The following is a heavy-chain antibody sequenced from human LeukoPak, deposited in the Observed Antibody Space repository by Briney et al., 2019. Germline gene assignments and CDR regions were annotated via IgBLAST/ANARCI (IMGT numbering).Heavy chain of an antibody. CDR3: ASSPIVDTAMVDY. CDR1: GGSISSYY. CDR2: IYYSGST. J-gene: IGHJ4*02. Sequence: SQTLSLTCTVSGGSISSYYWSWIRQPPGKGLEWIGYIYYSGSTNYNPSLKSRVTISVDTSKNQFSLKLSSVTAADTAVYYCASSPIVDTAMVDYWGQGTLVTVSS. D-gene: IGHD5-18*01. V-gene: IGHV4-59*08.